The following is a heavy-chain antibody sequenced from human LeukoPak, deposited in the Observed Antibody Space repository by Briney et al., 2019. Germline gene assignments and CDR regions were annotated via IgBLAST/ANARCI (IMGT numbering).Heavy chain of an antibody. CDR3: AKARYCSSANCRGGIEAFDF. D-gene: IGHD2-2*01. CDR2: IQYDGSNK. CDR1: GFMCSTYA. J-gene: IGHJ3*01. V-gene: IGHV3-30*02. Sequence: SGGSLRLSCAASGFMCSTYAMHWVRQAPGKALDWLALIQYDGSNKYFADSVKGRFTISRDNSKNTLYLLMNSLRAEDTAMYYCAKARYCSSANCRGGIEAFDFWGQGTMVTVSS.